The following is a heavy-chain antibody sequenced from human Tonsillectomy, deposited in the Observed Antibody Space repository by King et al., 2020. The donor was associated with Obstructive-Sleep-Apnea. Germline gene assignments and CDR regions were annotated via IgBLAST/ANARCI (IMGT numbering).Heavy chain of an antibody. CDR2: VGYRGRT. Sequence: QVQLQQWGAGQLRPSETLSLTCAVYGGSFSEYSWSWIRQFPGKGLEWIGEVGYRGRTSYNPSLESRATISADTSARQFSLKLTSVTAADTAVYYCARVYWRFISQVHHNFDPWGQGTLVTVSS. CDR3: ARVYWRFISQVHHNFDP. V-gene: IGHV4-34*01. D-gene: IGHD1-1*01. J-gene: IGHJ5*02. CDR1: GGSFSEYS.